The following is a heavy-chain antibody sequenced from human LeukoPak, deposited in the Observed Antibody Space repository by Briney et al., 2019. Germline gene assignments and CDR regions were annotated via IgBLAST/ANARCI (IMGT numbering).Heavy chain of an antibody. CDR3: ARVSAYCGGDCWYYMDV. Sequence: GASVKVSCKASGGTFSSYAISWVRQAPGQGLEWMGGIIPIFGTASYAQKFQGRVTITTDESTSTAYMELSSLRSEDTAVYYCARVSAYCGGDCWYYMDVWGKGTTVTVSS. D-gene: IGHD2-21*02. CDR2: IIPIFGTA. V-gene: IGHV1-69*05. CDR1: GGTFSSYA. J-gene: IGHJ6*03.